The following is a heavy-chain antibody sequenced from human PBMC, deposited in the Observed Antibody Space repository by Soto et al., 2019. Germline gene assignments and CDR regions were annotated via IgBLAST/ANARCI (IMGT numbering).Heavy chain of an antibody. V-gene: IGHV3-21*01. CDR2: ISSSSSYI. J-gene: IGHJ4*02. CDR1: GFTFSSYS. D-gene: IGHD5-12*01. Sequence: EVQLVESGGGLVKPGGSLRLSCAASGFTFSSYSMNWVRQAPGKGLEWVSSISSSSSYIYYADSVKGRFTISRDNAKNSLYLQMHRLRAEDTAVYYCAREVSKYSGYDFDYWGQGTLVTVSS. CDR3: AREVSKYSGYDFDY.